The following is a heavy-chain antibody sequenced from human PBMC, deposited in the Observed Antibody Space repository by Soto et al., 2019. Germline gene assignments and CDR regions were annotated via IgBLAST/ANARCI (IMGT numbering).Heavy chain of an antibody. CDR3: ARDLGWELPPIYYYYGMDV. J-gene: IGHJ6*02. CDR2: INAGNGNT. CDR1: GYTFTSYA. V-gene: IGHV1-3*01. D-gene: IGHD1-26*01. Sequence: GASVKVSCKASGYTFTSYAMHWVRQAPGQRLEWMGWINAGNGNTKYSQKFQGRVTITRDTSASTAYMELSSLRSEDTAVYYCARDLGWELPPIYYYYGMDVWGQGTTVTVSS.